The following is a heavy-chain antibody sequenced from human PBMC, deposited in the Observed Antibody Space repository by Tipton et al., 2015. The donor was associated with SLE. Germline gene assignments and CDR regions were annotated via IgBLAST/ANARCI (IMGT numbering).Heavy chain of an antibody. CDR3: ARDRTRYSYGYDAFDI. CDR2: IKQDGSEK. J-gene: IGHJ3*02. CDR1: GFTVSSNY. D-gene: IGHD5-18*01. Sequence: GSLRLSCAASGFTVSSNYMSWVRQAPGKGLEWVANIKQDGSEKYYVDSVKGRFTISRDNSKNTLYLQMNSLRAEDTAVYYCARDRTRYSYGYDAFDIWGQGTMVTVSS. V-gene: IGHV3-7*01.